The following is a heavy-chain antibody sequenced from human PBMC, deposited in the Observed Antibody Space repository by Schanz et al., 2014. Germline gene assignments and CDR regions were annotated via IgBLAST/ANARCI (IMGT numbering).Heavy chain of an antibody. CDR2: IFLNDGGT. CDR3: ARERPRKGDFDY. J-gene: IGHJ4*02. D-gene: IGHD1-26*01. CDR1: GYTFTDYY. Sequence: QVQLVQSGAEVKEPGASVKLSCKSSGYTFTDYYMQWVRQAPGQGLEWLGTIFLNDGGTHSAEKCQGRSIMTRDTSTSTVYLDLSSLRSEDTAVYYCARERPRKGDFDYWGQGTLVTVSS. V-gene: IGHV1-46*01.